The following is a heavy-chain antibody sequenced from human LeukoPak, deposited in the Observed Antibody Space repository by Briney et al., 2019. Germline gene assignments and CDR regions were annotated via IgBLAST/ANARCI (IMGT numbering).Heavy chain of an antibody. CDR2: INAGNGDT. Sequence: ASVRVSCKASGYTFTKYVVHWVRQAPGQRPEWMGWINAGNGDTKYSQNFQDRVTITRDTSANTAYMELSSLTSEDTALYYCARDDCGDTCYPGGYWGQGTLVTVSS. D-gene: IGHD2-21*01. V-gene: IGHV1-3*01. CDR3: ARDDCGDTCYPGGY. CDR1: GYTFTKYV. J-gene: IGHJ4*02.